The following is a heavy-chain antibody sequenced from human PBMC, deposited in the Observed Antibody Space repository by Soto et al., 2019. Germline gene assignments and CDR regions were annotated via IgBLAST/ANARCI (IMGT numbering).Heavy chain of an antibody. CDR1: GYTFPSYD. J-gene: IGHJ4*02. V-gene: IGHV1-8*01. D-gene: IGHD6-19*01. CDR2: MNPNSGNT. CDR3: ATGLARDSSGSPYYFDY. Sequence: ASVKVSYKAYGYTFPSYDFNSVRHPTGQGLERMGWMNPNSGNTGYAQKFQGRVTMTRKTSISTAYIELSSLRYEDKAAYYCATGLARDSSGSPYYFDYWGQ.